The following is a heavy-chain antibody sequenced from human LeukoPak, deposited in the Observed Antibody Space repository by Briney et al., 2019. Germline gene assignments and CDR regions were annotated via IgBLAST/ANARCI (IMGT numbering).Heavy chain of an antibody. CDR3: ARSNSSTWHLFDS. CDR1: GFIFSAYA. D-gene: IGHD6-13*01. Sequence: PGGSLRLSCAASGFIFSAYAMHWVRQTPGKGLEWVAVISYDGSDDHYTASVKGRFTISRDNSMNTLYLQMNSLRGEDTAIYYCARSNSSTWHLFDSWGQGTLVTVSS. V-gene: IGHV3-30-3*01. CDR2: ISYDGSDD. J-gene: IGHJ4*02.